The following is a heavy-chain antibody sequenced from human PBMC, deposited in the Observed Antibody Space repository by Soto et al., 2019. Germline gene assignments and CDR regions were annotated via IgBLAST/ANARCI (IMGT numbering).Heavy chain of an antibody. D-gene: IGHD6-13*01. Sequence: PGGSLRLSCTASGFAFSDSFMTWLRLAPGKGPEWISYISSDSSFTAYADFVRGRFTISRDNAKSSLYLQMDSLRAEDTAVYYCARVGLTAAAGTTDYWGQGTLVTVYS. CDR2: ISSDSSFT. CDR3: ARVGLTAAAGTTDY. CDR1: GFAFSDSF. V-gene: IGHV3-11*06. J-gene: IGHJ4*02.